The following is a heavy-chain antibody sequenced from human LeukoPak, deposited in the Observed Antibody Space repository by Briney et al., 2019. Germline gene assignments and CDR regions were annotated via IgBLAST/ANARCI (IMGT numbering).Heavy chain of an antibody. CDR3: ARDLIETQGLVIKSVLLWFGELSP. Sequence: GASVKVSCKASGYTFTSYDISWVRQATGQGLEWMGWMNPNSGNTSYAQKFQGRVTMTRNTSISTAYMELSSLRSEDTAVYYCARDLIETQGLVIKSVLLWFGELSPWGQGTLVTVS. V-gene: IGHV1-8*01. D-gene: IGHD3-10*01. CDR2: MNPNSGNT. J-gene: IGHJ5*02. CDR1: GYTFTSYD.